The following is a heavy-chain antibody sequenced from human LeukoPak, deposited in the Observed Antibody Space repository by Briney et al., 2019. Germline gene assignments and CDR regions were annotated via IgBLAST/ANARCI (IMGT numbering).Heavy chain of an antibody. V-gene: IGHV4-31*11. D-gene: IGHD6-13*01. J-gene: IGHJ3*02. CDR3: ARGIAEI. Sequence: SETLSLTCAVYGGSFSGYYWSWIRQHPGKGLEWIGYIYYSGSTYYNPSLKSRVTISVDTSKNQFSLKLSSVTAADTAVYYCARGIAEIWGQGTMVTVSS. CDR2: IYYSGST. CDR1: GGSFSGYY.